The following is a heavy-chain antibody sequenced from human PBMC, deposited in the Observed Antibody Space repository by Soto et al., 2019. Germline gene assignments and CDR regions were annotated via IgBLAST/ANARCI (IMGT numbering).Heavy chain of an antibody. CDR1: GGTFSKYK. D-gene: IGHD2-15*01. CDR3: ARDCSGGGCVSDHHFYYGMDV. CDR2: IIPVFGTA. J-gene: IGHJ6*02. V-gene: IGHV1-69*12. Sequence: QVQLVQSGAEVKKPGSSVRVSCKASGGTFSKYKITWVRQAPGQGLEWMGGIIPVFGTANYAQKFQGRVTITADESTSTAYMEVSSLTSDDTAVYYCARDCSGGGCVSDHHFYYGMDVWGQGTTVTVSS.